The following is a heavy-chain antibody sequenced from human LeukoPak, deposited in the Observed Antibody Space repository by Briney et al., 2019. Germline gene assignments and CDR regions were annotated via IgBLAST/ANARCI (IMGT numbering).Heavy chain of an antibody. J-gene: IGHJ4*02. CDR3: AKDKSSGYFPVDY. CDR2: ISGGGGST. V-gene: IGHV3-23*01. Sequence: GGSLRLSCATTGFTFSSYAMNWVRQAPGKGLEWVSVISGGGGSTYYADSVKGRFTISRDNSKNTLYLQMNSLRAEDTAVYYCAKDKSSGYFPVDYWGQGTLVTVSS. CDR1: GFTFSSYA. D-gene: IGHD3-22*01.